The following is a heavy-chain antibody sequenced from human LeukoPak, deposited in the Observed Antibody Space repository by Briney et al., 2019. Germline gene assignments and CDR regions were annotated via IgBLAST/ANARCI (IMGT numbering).Heavy chain of an antibody. J-gene: IGHJ3*02. V-gene: IGHV4-59*08. Sequence: SETLSLTCTVSGGSISSYYWSWIRQPPGKGLEWIGYTYYSGSTNYNPSLKSRVTISVDTSKNQFSLKLSSVTAADTAVYYCARRTTYYDFWSGSPPRGAFDIWGQGTMVTVSS. CDR3: ARRTTYYDFWSGSPPRGAFDI. CDR2: TYYSGST. CDR1: GGSISSYY. D-gene: IGHD3-3*01.